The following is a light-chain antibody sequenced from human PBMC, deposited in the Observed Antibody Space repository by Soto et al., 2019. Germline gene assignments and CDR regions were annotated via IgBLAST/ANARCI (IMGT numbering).Light chain of an antibody. Sequence: QSVLTQPPSASGTPGQKVTISCYEGSSNSGSNAVTWYHQLPGTAPKLLIYSNNQRPSGVPDRFSGSKSGTSASLAISGLQSEDEADYYCAAWDDSLNGLYVFGTGTKVTVL. CDR3: AAWDDSLNGLYV. V-gene: IGLV1-44*01. CDR2: SNN. CDR1: SSNSGSNA. J-gene: IGLJ1*01.